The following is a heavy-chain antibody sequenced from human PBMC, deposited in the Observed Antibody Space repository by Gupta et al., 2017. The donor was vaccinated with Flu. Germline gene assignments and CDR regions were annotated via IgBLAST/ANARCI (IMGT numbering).Heavy chain of an antibody. Sequence: DVRLVESGGGLVQPGGSLRLSCVVSGFTFSEHYMDWIRQAPGKGLEWVGRIRNKANSYTTEYAASVKDRFTITRDDSKDSLYLQMNSLNNGDTAVYYCSRGETGPSPPGRNDCWGQGTLVTVSS. J-gene: IGHJ4*02. CDR2: IRNKANSYTT. V-gene: IGHV3-72*01. CDR3: SRGETGPSPPGRNDC. CDR1: GFTFSEHY. D-gene: IGHD2-8*02.